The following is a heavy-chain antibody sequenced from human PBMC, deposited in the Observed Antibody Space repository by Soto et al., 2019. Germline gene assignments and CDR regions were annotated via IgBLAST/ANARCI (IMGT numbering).Heavy chain of an antibody. D-gene: IGHD2-15*01. CDR1: GFTFGDYA. Sequence: GGSLRLSCTASGFTFGDYAMSWVRQAPGKGLEWVGFIRSKAYGGTTEYAASVKGRFTISRDDSKSIAYLQMNSLKTEDTAVYYCTGVVAASGWFDPWAQGTLVTVSS. CDR3: TGVVAASGWFDP. CDR2: IRSKAYGGTT. J-gene: IGHJ5*02. V-gene: IGHV3-49*04.